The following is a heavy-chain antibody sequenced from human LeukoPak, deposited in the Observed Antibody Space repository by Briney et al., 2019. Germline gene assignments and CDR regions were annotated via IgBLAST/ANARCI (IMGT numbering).Heavy chain of an antibody. CDR2: ISYDGSNK. CDR1: GFTFSSYA. D-gene: IGHD6-19*01. Sequence: PGGSLRLSCAASGFTFSSYAMHWVRQAPGKGLEWVAVISYDGSNKYYADSVKGRFTISRDNSKNTLYLQMNSLRAEDTAVYYCASHGHSSGWYYFDYWGQGTLATVSS. CDR3: ASHGHSSGWYYFDY. J-gene: IGHJ4*02. V-gene: IGHV3-30*04.